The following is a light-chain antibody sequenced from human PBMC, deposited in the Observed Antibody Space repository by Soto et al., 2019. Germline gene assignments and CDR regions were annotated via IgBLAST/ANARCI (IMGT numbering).Light chain of an antibody. Sequence: QSALTQPASVSGSPGQSITISCTGTSSYVGFSNYVFWYQQHPGKAPKLIISDVSNRPSGVSNRFSGSKSGNTAYLTISGLQAEVVADYYCSSYTSSSTDVFGTGTKVTVL. CDR3: SSYTSSSTDV. J-gene: IGLJ1*01. CDR1: SSYVGFSNY. V-gene: IGLV2-14*01. CDR2: DVS.